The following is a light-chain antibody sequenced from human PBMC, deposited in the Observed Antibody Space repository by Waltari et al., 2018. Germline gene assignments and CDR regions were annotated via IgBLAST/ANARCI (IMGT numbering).Light chain of an antibody. V-gene: IGKV3-15*01. CDR2: GAY. CDR1: QSVGSN. Sequence: EIVMTQSPPTLSVSPGDTASLSCRASQSVGSNLAWYQQKPGQAPRLLIYGAYNRATGIPARFSGSGSGTEFTLTISSLQPEDFATYYCQQSYSTPYTFGQGTKLEIK. J-gene: IGKJ2*01. CDR3: QQSYSTPYT.